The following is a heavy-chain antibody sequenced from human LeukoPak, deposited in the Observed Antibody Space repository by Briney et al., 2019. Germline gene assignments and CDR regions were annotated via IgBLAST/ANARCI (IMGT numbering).Heavy chain of an antibody. CDR2: IKQDGSEK. D-gene: IGHD3-9*01. V-gene: IGHV3-7*01. CDR3: ARPLRGYDILTGFYYYYYMDV. CDR1: GFTFSNYW. Sequence: GGSLRLSCAASGFTFSNYWMSWVRQAPGKGLEWVANIKQDGSEKYYVDSVKGRFTISRDNAKNSLYLQMNSLRAEDTAVYYCARPLRGYDILTGFYYYYYMDVWGKGTTVTVSS. J-gene: IGHJ6*03.